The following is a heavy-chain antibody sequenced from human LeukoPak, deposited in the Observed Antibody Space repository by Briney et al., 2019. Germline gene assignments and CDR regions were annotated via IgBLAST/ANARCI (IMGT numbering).Heavy chain of an antibody. Sequence: GASLKVSCKASGYTFTSYAMNWVRQAPGHALEWMGWINTNTGNPTYAQGFTGRFVFSLDTSVSTAYLQISSLKAEDTAVYYCARGSDCSGGSCYYYYMDVWGKGTTVTVSS. D-gene: IGHD2-15*01. J-gene: IGHJ6*03. CDR3: ARGSDCSGGSCYYYYMDV. CDR2: INTNTGNP. V-gene: IGHV7-4-1*02. CDR1: GYTFTSYA.